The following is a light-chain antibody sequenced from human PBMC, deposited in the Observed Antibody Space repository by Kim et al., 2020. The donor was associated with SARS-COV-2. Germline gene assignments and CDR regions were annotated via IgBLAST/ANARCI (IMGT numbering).Light chain of an antibody. CDR1: QGIRNS. J-gene: IGKJ1*01. CDR2: AAS. Sequence: PSGGDTVTITCRASQGIRNSLAWYQQKPGQAPKLLLFAASKLQSGVPSRFSGGGSGTAYTLTITSLQPEDFATFYCQQSYGTPWTFGQGTKVDIK. V-gene: IGKV1-NL1*01. CDR3: QQSYGTPWT.